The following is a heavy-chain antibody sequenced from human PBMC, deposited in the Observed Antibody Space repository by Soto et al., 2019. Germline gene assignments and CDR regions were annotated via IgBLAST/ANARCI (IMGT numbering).Heavy chain of an antibody. CDR3: ARERTRGFDP. J-gene: IGHJ5*02. CDR2: MNTNSGNT. CDR1: GCTFTSYD. V-gene: IGHV1-8*01. Sequence: QVQLVQSGAEVTKPGASVKVSCKASGCTFTSYDMNWVRQATGQGLEWMGWMNTNSGNTAYAQTFLGRVTMNTNNSISTAYMELSSLRSEDTAVYYCARERTRGFDPWGQGTQVTVSS.